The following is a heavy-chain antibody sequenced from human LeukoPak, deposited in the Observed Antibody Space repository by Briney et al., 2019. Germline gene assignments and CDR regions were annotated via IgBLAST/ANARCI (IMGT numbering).Heavy chain of an antibody. Sequence: PSETLSLTCTGSGGSISNYYWSWIRQPPGKGLAGIGYVHYSGSTNYNPSLKSRATISVDTSKSQFSLKLSSVTAADTAIYYCARGYSSSWYYFDYWGQGTLVTVSS. CDR3: ARGYSSSWYYFDY. D-gene: IGHD6-13*01. CDR1: GGSISNYY. V-gene: IGHV4-59*08. CDR2: VHYSGST. J-gene: IGHJ4*02.